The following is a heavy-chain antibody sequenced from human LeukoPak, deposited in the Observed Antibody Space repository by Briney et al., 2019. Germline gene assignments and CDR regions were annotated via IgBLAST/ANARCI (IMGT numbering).Heavy chain of an antibody. D-gene: IGHD3-3*01. CDR2: IIPIFGTA. CDR1: GGTFSSYA. V-gene: IGHV1-69*13. Sequence: SVKVSCKASGGTFSSYAISWVRQAPGQGLEWMGGIIPIFGTANYAQKFQGRVTITADESTSTAYMELSSLRSEHTAVYYYARGGEYYDFWSGSFDIWGQGTMVTVSS. CDR3: ARGGEYYDFWSGSFDI. J-gene: IGHJ3*02.